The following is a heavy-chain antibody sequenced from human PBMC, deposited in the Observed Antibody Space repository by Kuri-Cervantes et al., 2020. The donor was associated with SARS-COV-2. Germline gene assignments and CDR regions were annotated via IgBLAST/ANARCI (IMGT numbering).Heavy chain of an antibody. V-gene: IGHV3-30*18. CDR1: GFTFSSYA. CDR2: ISYDGSNK. J-gene: IGHJ6*02. CDR3: AKDIDIVVVPAYYYYYGMDV. Sequence: GESLKISCAASGFTFSSYAMSWVRQAPGKGLEWVAVISYDGSNKYYADSVKGRFTISRDNSKNTLYLQMNSLRAEDTAVYYCAKDIDIVVVPAYYYYYGMDVWGQGTTVTVSS. D-gene: IGHD2-2*01.